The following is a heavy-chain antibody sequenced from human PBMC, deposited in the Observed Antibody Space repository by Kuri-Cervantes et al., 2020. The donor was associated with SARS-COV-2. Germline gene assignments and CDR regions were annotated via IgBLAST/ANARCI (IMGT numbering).Heavy chain of an antibody. CDR1: GSSMRNYY. CDR3: ASETGDRSPNYYLDF. J-gene: IGHJ4*02. Sequence: SETLSLTCRVSGSSMRNYYWGWIRQPPGKGLEWIGYAHYRGSTNYSPSLKSRVTISVDTSNNQFSLNVTSVTAADTAVYYCASETGDRSPNYYLDFWGQGTLVTVSS. D-gene: IGHD7-27*01. CDR2: AHYRGST. V-gene: IGHV4-59*01.